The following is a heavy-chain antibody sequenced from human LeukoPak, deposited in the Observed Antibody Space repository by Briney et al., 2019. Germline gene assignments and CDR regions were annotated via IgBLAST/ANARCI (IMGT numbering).Heavy chain of an antibody. CDR2: IIPIFGTA. CDR1: GGTFSSYA. V-gene: IGHV1-69*13. J-gene: IGHJ5*02. CDR3: AGSLTINWFDP. D-gene: IGHD1-14*01. Sequence: SVTVSCKASGGTFSSYAISWVRQAPGQGLEWMGGIIPIFGTANYAQKFQGRVTITADESTSTAYMELSSLRSEDAAVYYCAGSLTINWFDPWGQGTLVTVSS.